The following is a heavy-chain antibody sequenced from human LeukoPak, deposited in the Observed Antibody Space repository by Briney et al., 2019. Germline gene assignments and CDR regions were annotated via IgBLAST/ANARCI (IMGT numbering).Heavy chain of an antibody. CDR1: GFTFSDGW. CDR2: INSDGSST. CDR3: AKKGPGSAGGTFDY. V-gene: IGHV3-74*01. D-gene: IGHD6-13*01. J-gene: IGHJ4*02. Sequence: GGSLRLSCAASGFTFSDGWMNWVRQAPGKGLVWVSRINSDGSSTSYADSVKGRFTISRDNAKNTLYLQMNSLRAEDTAVYYCAKKGPGSAGGTFDYWGQGSLVTVSS.